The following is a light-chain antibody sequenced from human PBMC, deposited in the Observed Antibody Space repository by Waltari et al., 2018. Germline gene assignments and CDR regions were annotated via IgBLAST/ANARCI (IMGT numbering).Light chain of an antibody. CDR1: QSVNSW. CDR2: KAS. CDR3: QQYDSYWT. J-gene: IGKJ1*01. Sequence: DIQMTQSPSTLSASVGDRVTTTCRASQSVNSWVAWYQQKPRKAPKLLIFKASNLASGVPSRFSGSGSGTEFTLTISSLQPDDFATYHCQQYDSYWTFGQGTKVEIK. V-gene: IGKV1-5*03.